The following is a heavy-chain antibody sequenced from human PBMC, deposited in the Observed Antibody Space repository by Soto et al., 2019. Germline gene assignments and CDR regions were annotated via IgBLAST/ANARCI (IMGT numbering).Heavy chain of an antibody. V-gene: IGHV3-30*18. CDR2: ISYDGSNK. CDR3: AKGGIAVASPPGWGGGNYYYGMDV. CDR1: GFTSSSYG. D-gene: IGHD6-19*01. Sequence: GGSLRLSCAASGFTSSSYGMHWVRQAPGKGLEWVAVISYDGSNKYYADSVKGRFTISRDNSKNTLYLQMNSLRAEDTAVYYCAKGGIAVASPPGWGGGNYYYGMDVWGQGTTVTVSS. J-gene: IGHJ6*02.